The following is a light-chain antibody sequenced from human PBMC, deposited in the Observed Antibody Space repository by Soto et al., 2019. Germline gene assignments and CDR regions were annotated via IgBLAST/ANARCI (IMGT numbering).Light chain of an antibody. CDR2: AAS. CDR1: QGIRND. Sequence: AIQMTQSPSSLSASVGDRVTITCRASQGIRNDLGWYQQKPGKAPKLLIYAASSLQSGVTSRFSGSGFGTDFTLTINSLQPEDVATYYCLQDYIYPYTFGQGTKLEIK. CDR3: LQDYIYPYT. V-gene: IGKV1-6*01. J-gene: IGKJ2*01.